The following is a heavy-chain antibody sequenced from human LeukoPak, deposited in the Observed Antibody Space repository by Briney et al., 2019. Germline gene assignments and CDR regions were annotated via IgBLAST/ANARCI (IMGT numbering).Heavy chain of an antibody. J-gene: IGHJ4*02. D-gene: IGHD6-19*01. V-gene: IGHV4-4*07. CDR3: ARTWQWMPFDY. CDR2: IYISGST. CDR1: GYSISSGYY. Sequence: PSETLSLTCTVSGYSISSGYYWGWIRQPAGKGLEWIGRIYISGSTNYNPSLKSRVTMSVDTSKNQFSLKLSSVTAADTAVYYCARTWQWMPFDYWGQGTLVTVSS.